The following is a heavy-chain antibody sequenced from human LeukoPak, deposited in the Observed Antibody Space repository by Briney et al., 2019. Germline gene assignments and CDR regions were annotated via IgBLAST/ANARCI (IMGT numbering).Heavy chain of an antibody. J-gene: IGHJ4*02. CDR2: ISGSGGST. V-gene: IGHV3-23*01. Sequence: GGSLRLSCAASGSTFSSYAMSWVRQAPGKGLEWVSAISGSGGSTYYADSVKGRFTISRDNSKNTLYLQMNSLRAEDTAVYYCAKDNGYSYGYYFDYWGQGTLVTVSS. CDR1: GSTFSSYA. D-gene: IGHD5-18*01. CDR3: AKDNGYSYGYYFDY.